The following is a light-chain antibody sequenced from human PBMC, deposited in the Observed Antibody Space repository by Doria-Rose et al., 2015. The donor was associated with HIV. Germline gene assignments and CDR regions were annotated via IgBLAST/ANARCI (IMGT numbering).Light chain of an antibody. CDR3: QQYYDTPS. Sequence: TQSPESLGMSLGERATLNCKSNQSILYTSKNYLAWYQQKPEQPPKLLIYWASTRQSGVPARFSGSGSGTDFTLTISSLEAEDVAVYYCQQYYDTPSFGPGTTVDIK. J-gene: IGKJ3*01. CDR1: QSILYTSKNY. V-gene: IGKV4-1*01. CDR2: WAS.